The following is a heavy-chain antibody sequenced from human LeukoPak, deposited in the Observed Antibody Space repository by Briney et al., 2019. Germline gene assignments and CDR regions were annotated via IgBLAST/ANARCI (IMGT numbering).Heavy chain of an antibody. CDR2: IGSTSSTI. Sequence: GGSLRLSCAASGFTFSSYSMNWVRQAPGKGLEWVSYIGSTSSTIYYADSVKGRFTISRDNAKNSLYLQMNSLRAEDTAVYYCARDHHRRLYDSQARDTFDIWGQGTMVTVSS. J-gene: IGHJ3*02. D-gene: IGHD3-22*01. V-gene: IGHV3-48*01. CDR3: ARDHHRRLYDSQARDTFDI. CDR1: GFTFSSYS.